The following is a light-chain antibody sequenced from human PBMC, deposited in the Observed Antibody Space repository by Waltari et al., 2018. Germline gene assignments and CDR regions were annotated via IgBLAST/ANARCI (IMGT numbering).Light chain of an antibody. Sequence: QSALTQPPSVSGAPGQRVTISCAGSSSNIGAGYDVHWYQRLPGTAPKLLIYYTTNRPSGVSDRFSGSKSGTSASLAITGLQAEDEADYFCQSHDSSLTARVFGTGTKVTVL. CDR1: SSNIGAGYD. CDR2: YTT. J-gene: IGLJ1*01. CDR3: QSHDSSLTARV. V-gene: IGLV1-40*01.